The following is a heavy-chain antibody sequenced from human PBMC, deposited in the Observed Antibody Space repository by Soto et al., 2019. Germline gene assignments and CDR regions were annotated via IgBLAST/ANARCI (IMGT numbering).Heavy chain of an antibody. CDR2: INAANGDT. Sequence: VASVNVSCKASGYTFTSYGIHWVRQAPGQRLEWMGWINAANGDTKYSPKFQGRVTITRDTSASTAYMELSSLRSEDTAVYYCVRRHVSATGIDWFDPWGQGTLVTVSS. CDR1: GYTFTSYG. J-gene: IGHJ5*02. CDR3: VRRHVSATGIDWFDP. D-gene: IGHD6-13*01. V-gene: IGHV1-3*01.